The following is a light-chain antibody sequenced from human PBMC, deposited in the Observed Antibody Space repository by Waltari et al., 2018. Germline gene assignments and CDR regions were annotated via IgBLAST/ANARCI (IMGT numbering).Light chain of an antibody. CDR3: SSFTSKRTVV. V-gene: IGLV2-14*03. J-gene: IGLJ3*02. CDR1: RSDVGDYHY. CDR2: DAS. Sequence: QSALTQPASVSGSPGQSITISCSGSRSDVGDYHYVSCYQQHPGKAPKLLIYDASKRHSGASHRFSGSKSGNTASLTLSGLQAEDEADYYCSSFTSKRTVVFGGGTKLTVL.